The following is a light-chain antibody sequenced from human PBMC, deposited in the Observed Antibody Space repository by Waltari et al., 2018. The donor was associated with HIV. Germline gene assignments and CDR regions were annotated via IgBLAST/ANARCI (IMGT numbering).Light chain of an antibody. CDR1: SSHVDACHH. CDR2: EVN. J-gene: IGLJ2*01. CDR3: TSYARNNVV. Sequence: HSALTPPPSATGPLGRSFTVTCTGISSHVDACHHLSRCQQHTDKAPNIRITEVNTRPLGGPYRSSGSKSGTSASLTVSGLEAEDESYYYSTSYARNNVVFGGGTKLTVL. V-gene: IGLV2-8*01.